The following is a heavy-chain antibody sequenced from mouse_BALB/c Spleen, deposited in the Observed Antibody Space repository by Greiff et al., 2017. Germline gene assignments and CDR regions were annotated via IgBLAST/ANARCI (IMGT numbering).Heavy chain of an antibody. Sequence: DVMLVESGGGLVKPGGSLKLSCAASGFTFSSYTMSWVRQTPEKRLEWVATISSGGSYTYYPDSVKGRFTISRDNAKNTLYLQMSSLKSEDTAMYYCTREGNGNYPFAYWGQGTLVTVSA. CDR3: TREGNGNYPFAY. D-gene: IGHD2-1*01. J-gene: IGHJ3*01. CDR2: ISSGGSYT. V-gene: IGHV5-6-4*01. CDR1: GFTFSSYT.